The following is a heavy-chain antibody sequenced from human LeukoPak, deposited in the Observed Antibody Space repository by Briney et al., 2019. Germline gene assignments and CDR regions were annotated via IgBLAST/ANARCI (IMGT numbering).Heavy chain of an antibody. J-gene: IGHJ5*02. CDR2: INHSGST. CDR3: ARGVAAQILNLFDL. Sequence: SETLSLTCAVYGGSFSGYYWSWIRQPPGKGLEWIGEINHSGSTNYNPYLKSRVTISVDTSNNQFSLKLSSVTAADTAVYYCARGVAAQILNLFDLWGQGTLVTVSS. CDR1: GGSFSGYY. D-gene: IGHD6-6*01. V-gene: IGHV4-34*01.